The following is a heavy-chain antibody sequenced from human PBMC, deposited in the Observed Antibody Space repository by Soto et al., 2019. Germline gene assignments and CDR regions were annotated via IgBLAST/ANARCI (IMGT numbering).Heavy chain of an antibody. CDR2: IRSDGGRT. CDR3: TRGSGGQPPYFDY. V-gene: IGHV3-74*01. D-gene: IGHD2-15*01. CDR1: GFTFGTFW. Sequence: GGSLRLSCAASGFTFGTFWMHWVRQGPGKGLEWVSRIRSDGGRTDYADSVKGRSTISRDNAKKTLYLQMNSLRAEDTAVYYCTRGSGGQPPYFDYWGQGTLVTVSS. J-gene: IGHJ4*02.